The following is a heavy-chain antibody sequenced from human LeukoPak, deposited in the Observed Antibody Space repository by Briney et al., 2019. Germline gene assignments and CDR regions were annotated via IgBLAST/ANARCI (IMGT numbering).Heavy chain of an antibody. CDR2: IYYSGST. J-gene: IGHJ2*01. Sequence: TSETLSLTCTVSGGSISSYYWSWIRQPPGKGLEWIGYIYYSGSTNYNPSLKSRVTISVDTSKNQFSLKLSSVTAADTAVYYCARERDWYFDLWGRGTLVTVSS. CDR1: GGSISSYY. V-gene: IGHV4-59*01. CDR3: ARERDWYFDL.